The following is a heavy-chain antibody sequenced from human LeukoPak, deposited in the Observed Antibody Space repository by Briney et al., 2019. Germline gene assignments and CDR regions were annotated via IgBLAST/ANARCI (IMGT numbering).Heavy chain of an antibody. J-gene: IGHJ4*02. D-gene: IGHD2-21*02. CDR3: ARVRDSYYYFDY. CDR2: INPNSGGT. V-gene: IGHV1-2*02. Sequence: VASVKVSCKASGYTFTGYYMHWVRQAPGQGLEWMGWINPNSGGTNYAQKFQGRVTMTRDTSISTAYMELSRLRSDDTAVYYCARVRDSYYYFDYWGQGTLVTVSS. CDR1: GYTFTGYY.